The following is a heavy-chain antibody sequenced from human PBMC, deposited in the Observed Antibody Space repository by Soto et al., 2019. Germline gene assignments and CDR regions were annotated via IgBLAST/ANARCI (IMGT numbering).Heavy chain of an antibody. CDR1: GFSLSTSGVG. D-gene: IGHD5-18*01. CDR2: IYWDDDK. J-gene: IGHJ4*02. Sequence: QITLKESGPTLVKPTQTLTLTCTFSGFSLSTSGVGVGWIRQPPGKALEWLALIYWDDDKRYSPSLKSRLTIPKDTSKNQVVLTMTNMDPVDTATYYCAHRALKLWPRGDYFDYWGQGTLVTVSS. CDR3: AHRALKLWPRGDYFDY. V-gene: IGHV2-5*02.